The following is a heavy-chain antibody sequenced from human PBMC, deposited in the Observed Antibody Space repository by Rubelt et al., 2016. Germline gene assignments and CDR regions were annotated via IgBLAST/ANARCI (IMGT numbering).Heavy chain of an antibody. CDR2: IYYSGST. CDR1: GGSISSSSYY. D-gene: IGHD1-1*01. Sequence: QLQLQESGPGLVKPSEPLSLTCTVSGGSISSSSYYWGWIRQPPGKGLEWIGSIYYSGSTYYNPSRKSRVTISVDTSKNQFSLKLSSVTAADTAVYYCATQTGHWPFDYWGQGTLVTVSS. J-gene: IGHJ4*02. V-gene: IGHV4-39*07. CDR3: ATQTGHWPFDY.